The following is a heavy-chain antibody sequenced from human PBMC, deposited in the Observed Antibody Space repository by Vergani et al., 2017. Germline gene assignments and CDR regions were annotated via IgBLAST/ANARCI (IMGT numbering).Heavy chain of an antibody. CDR1: GGTFSSYA. V-gene: IGHV1-69*13. CDR3: ARDLRXGYSPHYYYYGMDV. CDR2: IIPIFGTA. D-gene: IGHD5-24*01. Sequence: QVQLVQSGAEVKKPGSSVKVSCKASGGTFSSYAISWVRQAPGQGLEWMGRIIPIFGTANYAQKFQGRVTITADESTSTAYMELSSLRSEDTAVYYCARDLRXGYSPHYYYYGMDVWGQGTTVTVSS. J-gene: IGHJ6*02.